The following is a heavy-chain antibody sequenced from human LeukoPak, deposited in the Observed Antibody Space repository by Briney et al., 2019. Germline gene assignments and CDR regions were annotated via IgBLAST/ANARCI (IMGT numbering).Heavy chain of an antibody. Sequence: TSETLSLTCTVSGGSISSYYWSWIRQPARKRLEWIGRIYTSGSTNYSPSLKSRVTMSVDTTKNQFSLKLSSVTAADTAVYYCARGRPIGRSLDYYYGMDVWGQGTTVTVPS. V-gene: IGHV4-4*07. CDR1: GGSISSYY. CDR3: ARGRPIGRSLDYYYGMDV. CDR2: IYTSGST. J-gene: IGHJ6*02.